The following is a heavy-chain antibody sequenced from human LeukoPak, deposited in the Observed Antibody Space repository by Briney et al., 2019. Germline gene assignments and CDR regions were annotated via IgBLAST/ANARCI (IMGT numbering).Heavy chain of an antibody. J-gene: IGHJ3*02. Sequence: SETLSLTCTVYGGSISSYYWSWIRQPPGKGLEWIGYIYYSGSTNYNPSLKSRVTISVDTSKNQFSLKLSSVTAADTAVYYCARHGGYDAFDIWGQGTMVTVSS. D-gene: IGHD3-10*01. CDR2: IYYSGST. CDR1: GGSISSYY. CDR3: ARHGGYDAFDI. V-gene: IGHV4-59*08.